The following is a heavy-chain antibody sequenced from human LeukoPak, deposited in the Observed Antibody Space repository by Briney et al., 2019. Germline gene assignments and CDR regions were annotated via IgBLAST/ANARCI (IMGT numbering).Heavy chain of an antibody. Sequence: PGGSLRLSCAASGFTFSSYWMSWVRQAPGKGLEWVSAISSGGGTTYYADSLKGRFTISRDNSKNALYLQMNSLRAEDTAIYYCAKAEMSTTYFDYWGQGTLVTVSS. V-gene: IGHV3-23*01. CDR3: AKAEMSTTYFDY. CDR2: ISSGGGTT. CDR1: GFTFSSYW. D-gene: IGHD5/OR15-5a*01. J-gene: IGHJ4*02.